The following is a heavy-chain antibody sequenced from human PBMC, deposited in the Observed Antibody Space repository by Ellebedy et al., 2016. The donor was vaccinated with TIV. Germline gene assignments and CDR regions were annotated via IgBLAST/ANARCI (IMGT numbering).Heavy chain of an antibody. V-gene: IGHV3-7*01. D-gene: IGHD5-18*01. J-gene: IGHJ6*03. CDR1: GFTFSSYW. Sequence: GGSLRLSXAASGFTFSSYWMSWVRQAPGQGREWVANIKQDGSEKYYVDSVKGRFTISRDNAKNSLYLQMNSLRAEDTAVYYCASDRMSYGYYYYYYMDVWGKGTTVTVSS. CDR3: ASDRMSYGYYYYYYMDV. CDR2: IKQDGSEK.